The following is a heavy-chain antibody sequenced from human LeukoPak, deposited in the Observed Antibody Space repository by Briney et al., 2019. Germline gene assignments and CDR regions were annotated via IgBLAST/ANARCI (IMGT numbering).Heavy chain of an antibody. CDR2: IYHNGRT. D-gene: IGHD6-19*01. CDR1: GGSISGYY. CDR3: ARGWGYFDY. V-gene: IGHV4-59*01. J-gene: IGHJ4*02. Sequence: SETLSLTCSVSGGSISGYYWSWIRQLPGERLEWIGYIYHNGRTTYNPSLESRVTISLDTSKNQLSLNLRFVTAADTAVYYCARGWGYFDYWGQGTLVTVSS.